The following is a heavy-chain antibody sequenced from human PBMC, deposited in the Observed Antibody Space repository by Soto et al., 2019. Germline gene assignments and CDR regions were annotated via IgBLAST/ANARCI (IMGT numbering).Heavy chain of an antibody. CDR2: ISGSGGST. D-gene: IGHD6-13*01. Sequence: EVQLLESGGGLVQPGGSLRLSCAASGFTFGSYAMNWVRQAPGKGLEWVSVISGSGGSTYYADSVKGRFTISRVNSKNTLYLQMNSLRAEDTAVYSCARRSSSWYFDYWGQGTLVTVSS. CDR1: GFTFGSYA. CDR3: ARRSSSWYFDY. J-gene: IGHJ4*02. V-gene: IGHV3-23*01.